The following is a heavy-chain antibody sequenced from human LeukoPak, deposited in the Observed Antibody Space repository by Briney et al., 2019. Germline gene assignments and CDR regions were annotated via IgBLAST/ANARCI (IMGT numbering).Heavy chain of an antibody. V-gene: IGHV4-39*07. CDR2: IYYSGST. D-gene: IGHD3-10*01. CDR1: GFPFSSYS. Sequence: GSLRLSCAASGFPFSSYSMNWVRQPPGKGLEWIGSIYYSGSTYYNPSLKSRVTISVDTSKNQFSLKLSSVTAADTAVYYCARGRGPDYWGQGTLVTVSS. CDR3: ARGRGPDY. J-gene: IGHJ4*02.